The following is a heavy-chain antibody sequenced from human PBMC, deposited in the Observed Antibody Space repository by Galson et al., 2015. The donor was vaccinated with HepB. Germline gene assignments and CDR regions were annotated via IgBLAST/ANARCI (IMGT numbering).Heavy chain of an antibody. J-gene: IGHJ6*02. CDR3: ARDTTMVTLSAYYNYGMDV. CDR1: GFSLSTSGMC. Sequence: PALVKPTQTLTLTCTFSGFSLSTSGMCVNWIRQPPGKALEWLARIDWDEDKYYSTSLKTRLTISKDTSKNQVVLTMTNMDPVDTATYYRARDTTMVTLSAYYNYGMDVWGQGTTVTVSS. D-gene: IGHD5-18*01. CDR2: IDWDEDK. V-gene: IGHV2-70*11.